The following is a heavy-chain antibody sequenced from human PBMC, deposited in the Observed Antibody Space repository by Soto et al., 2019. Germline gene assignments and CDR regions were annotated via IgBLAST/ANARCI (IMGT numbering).Heavy chain of an antibody. V-gene: IGHV3-7*03. CDR2: INQDGSEK. D-gene: IGHD3-22*01. J-gene: IGHJ5*02. CDR1: GFTFSSYW. CDR3: ARKRYYYVSSAAGWFDL. Sequence: EGQLVESGGTLVQPGGSLRLSCAASGFTFSSYWMSWVRQAPGKGLEWVATINQDGSEKYYVDSVKGRFTISRDNAKNLLFLQMNSLGAEDTAVYHCARKRYYYVSSAAGWFDLWGQGTLVTVSS.